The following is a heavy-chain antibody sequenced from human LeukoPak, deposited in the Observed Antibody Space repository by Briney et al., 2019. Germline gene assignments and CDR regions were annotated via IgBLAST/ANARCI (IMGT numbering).Heavy chain of an antibody. CDR1: GFTFSSYE. V-gene: IGHV3-48*03. J-gene: IGHJ4*02. D-gene: IGHD2-21*02. CDR3: ARVSSIVVVTAIVPFFDY. CDR2: ISSSGSTI. Sequence: GGSLRLSCAASGFTFSSYEMNWARQAPGKGLEWVSYISSSGSTIYYADSVKGRFTISRDNAKNSLYLQMNSLRAEDTAVYYCARVSSIVVVTAIVPFFDYWGQGTLVTVSS.